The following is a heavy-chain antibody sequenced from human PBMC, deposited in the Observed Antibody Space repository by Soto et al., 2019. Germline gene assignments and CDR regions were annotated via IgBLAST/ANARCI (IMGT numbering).Heavy chain of an antibody. CDR3: ARGPPNLRFLEWLYPNYWYFDL. Sequence: SETLSLTCAVYGGSFSGYYWSWIRQPPGKGLEWIGEINHSGSTNYNPSLKSRVTISVDTSKNQFSLKLSSVTAADTAVYYCARGPPNLRFLEWLYPNYWYFDLWGRGTLVTVSS. D-gene: IGHD3-3*01. CDR2: INHSGST. J-gene: IGHJ2*01. V-gene: IGHV4-34*01. CDR1: GGSFSGYY.